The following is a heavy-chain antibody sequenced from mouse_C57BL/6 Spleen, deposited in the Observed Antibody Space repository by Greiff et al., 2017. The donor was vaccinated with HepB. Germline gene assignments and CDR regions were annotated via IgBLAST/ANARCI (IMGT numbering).Heavy chain of an antibody. V-gene: IGHV1-80*01. CDR2: IYPGDGDT. D-gene: IGHD1-1*01. Sequence: QVQLQQSGAELVKPGASVKISCKASGYAFSSYWMNWVKQRPGKGLEWIGQIYPGDGDTNYNGKFKGKATLTADKSSSTAYMQLSSLTSEDSAVYFCARQTVADYFDYWGQGTTLTVSS. CDR3: ARQTVADYFDY. J-gene: IGHJ2*01. CDR1: GYAFSSYW.